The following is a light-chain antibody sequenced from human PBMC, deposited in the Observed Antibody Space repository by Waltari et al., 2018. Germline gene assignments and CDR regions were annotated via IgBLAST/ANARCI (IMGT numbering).Light chain of an antibody. Sequence: QSVLTQPPSASGTPGQRVTISCSGSSSNIGSNTVNWYQQLPGMAPKLLIYSNNQRPSGVPVRFSGSKSGTSASLAISGLQSEDEADYYCAAWDDSLNGYVFGTGTKVTVL. J-gene: IGLJ1*01. V-gene: IGLV1-44*01. CDR2: SNN. CDR3: AAWDDSLNGYV. CDR1: SSNIGSNT.